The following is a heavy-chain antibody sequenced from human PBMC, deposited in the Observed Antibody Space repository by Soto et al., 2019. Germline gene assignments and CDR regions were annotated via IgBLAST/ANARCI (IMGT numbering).Heavy chain of an antibody. V-gene: IGHV4-39*01. CDR2: IYYSGST. J-gene: IGHJ4*02. CDR3: ARHLTRVPAARK. D-gene: IGHD2-2*01. Sequence: SETLSLTCTVSGGSISSSIYYWSWIRQPPGKGLEWIGSIYYSGSTYYNPSLKSRVTISVDTSKNQFSLKLSSVTAADTAVYYCARHLTRVPAARKRGQGTLVTVSS. CDR1: GGSISSSIYY.